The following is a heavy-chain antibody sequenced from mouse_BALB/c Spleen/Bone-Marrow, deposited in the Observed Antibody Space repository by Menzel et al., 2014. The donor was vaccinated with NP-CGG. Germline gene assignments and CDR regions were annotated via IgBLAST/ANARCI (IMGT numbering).Heavy chain of an antibody. D-gene: IGHD2-3*01. V-gene: IGHV14-3*02. J-gene: IGHJ2*01. Sequence: EVQLQQSGAELVKPGASVKLSCTASGFNIKDTYMHWVKQRPEQGLEWIGRIDPANDNTKYDPKFQGKATITADTSSNTAYLQLSILTSEDTVVYCGANDVYGFSFDYWGQGTTLTVSS. CDR1: GFNIKDTY. CDR3: ANDVYGFSFDY. CDR2: IDPANDNT.